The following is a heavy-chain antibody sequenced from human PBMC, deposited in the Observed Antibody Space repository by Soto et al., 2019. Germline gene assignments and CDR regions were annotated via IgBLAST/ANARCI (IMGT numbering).Heavy chain of an antibody. J-gene: IGHJ4*02. D-gene: IGHD3-16*01. Sequence: ASETLSLTCAVSGGSISSGGYSWSWIRQPPGKGLEWIGYIYHSGSTYYNPSLKSRVTISVDRSKNQFSLKLSSVTAADTAVYYCARGPPFHWGQGTQVTVSS. CDR1: GGSISSGGYS. V-gene: IGHV4-30-2*01. CDR2: IYHSGST. CDR3: ARGPPFH.